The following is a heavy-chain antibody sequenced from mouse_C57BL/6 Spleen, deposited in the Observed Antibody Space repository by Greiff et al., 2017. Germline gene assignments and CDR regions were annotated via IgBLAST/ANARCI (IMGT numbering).Heavy chain of an antibody. J-gene: IGHJ3*01. CDR3: ARLINLAY. CDR2: IWGGGST. Sequence: VKLRESGPGLVAPSPSLSITCTASGFSLTSYGVDWVRQTPGKGLEWLGVIWGGGSTKYNSALMSRLSISKDNSKSQVFIKMNSLQTDDTAMYYCARLINLAYWGQGPLVTVSA. CDR1: GFSLTSYG. V-gene: IGHV2-9*01.